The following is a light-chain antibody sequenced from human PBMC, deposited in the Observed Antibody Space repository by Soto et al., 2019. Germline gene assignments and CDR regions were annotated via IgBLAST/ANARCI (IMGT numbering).Light chain of an antibody. CDR1: QSVSSSY. J-gene: IGKJ4*01. V-gene: IGKV3-20*01. CDR2: DAS. CDR3: QQYGTSFGH. Sequence: EFVLTQSPGTLSLSPGERATLSCRASQSVSSSYLAWYQHKPGQAPRLLIYDASNRATGIPDRFRGSGSGTDFTLTISRLETEDFAVYYWQQYGTSFGHFGGGTKVEIK.